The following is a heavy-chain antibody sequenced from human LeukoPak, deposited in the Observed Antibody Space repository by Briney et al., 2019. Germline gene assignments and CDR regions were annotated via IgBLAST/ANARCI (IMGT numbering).Heavy chain of an antibody. V-gene: IGHV3-30*03. CDR3: ARDGAWIAVAGTDYYYGMDV. J-gene: IGHJ6*02. CDR2: ISYDGSNK. CDR1: GFTFSSYG. Sequence: GGSLRLSCAASGFTFSSYGMHWVRQAPGKGLEWVAVISYDGSNKYYADSVKGRFTISRDNFKNTLYLQMNSLRAEDTAVYYCARDGAWIAVAGTDYYYGMDVWGQGTTVTVSS. D-gene: IGHD6-19*01.